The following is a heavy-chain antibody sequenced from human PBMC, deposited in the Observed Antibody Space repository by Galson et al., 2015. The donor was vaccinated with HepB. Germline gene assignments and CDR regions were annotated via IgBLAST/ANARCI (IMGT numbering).Heavy chain of an antibody. D-gene: IGHD3-3*01. V-gene: IGHV3-23*01. Sequence: SLRLSCAASGFTFSNYAMSWVRQAPGKGLEWVSAIIGSGGSTYYADSVKGRFTISRDNSKNTLYLQMNSLRAEDTAVYYCAKDRVTIFGVIKGPDDYWGQGTLVTVSS. CDR1: GFTFSNYA. J-gene: IGHJ4*02. CDR2: IIGSGGST. CDR3: AKDRVTIFGVIKGPDDY.